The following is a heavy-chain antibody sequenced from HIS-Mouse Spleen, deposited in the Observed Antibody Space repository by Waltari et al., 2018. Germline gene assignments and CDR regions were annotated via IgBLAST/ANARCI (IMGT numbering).Heavy chain of an antibody. CDR2: RSYEGSNK. CDR1: GFTFSSYG. J-gene: IGHJ4*02. CDR3: AKDKHHAFDY. Sequence: QVQLVESGGGVVQPGRSLRLSCAASGFTFSSYGMHWVRQAPGKGLEWVAVRSYEGSNKYYAESVKGRFTISRDNSKNTLYLQMNSLRAEDTAVYYCAKDKHHAFDYWGQGTLVTVSS. V-gene: IGHV3-30*18.